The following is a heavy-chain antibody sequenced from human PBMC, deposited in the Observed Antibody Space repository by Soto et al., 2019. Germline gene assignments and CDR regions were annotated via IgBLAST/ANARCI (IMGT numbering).Heavy chain of an antibody. CDR1: GYPFTNYW. V-gene: IGHV5-51*01. CDR3: AASIFYYGMDV. CDR2: IYPGDSDT. Sequence: GESPTTACQGSGYPFTNYWIGWVRPMPGKGLEWMGLIYPGDSDTKYNPSFQGQVTISADKSITTTYLRWTSLKASDTAIYYCAASIFYYGMDVWGQGTTVTVSS. J-gene: IGHJ6*02.